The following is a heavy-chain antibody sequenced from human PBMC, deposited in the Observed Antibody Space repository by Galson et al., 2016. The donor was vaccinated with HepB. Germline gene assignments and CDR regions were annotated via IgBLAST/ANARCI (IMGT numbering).Heavy chain of an antibody. CDR1: GGSISSGSYY. V-gene: IGHV4-61*02. D-gene: IGHD5-18*01. CDR3: ARGGPKDGNSFGSRAFDI. J-gene: IGHJ3*02. Sequence: TLSLTCTVSGGSISSGSYYWNWIRQPAGKGLEWIGRIYSSGSTNYNPSLKSRVTISADTSKNQFSLNLSSVTAADTAVYYWARGGPKDGNSFGSRAFDIWGQGTMVTVSS. CDR2: IYSSGST.